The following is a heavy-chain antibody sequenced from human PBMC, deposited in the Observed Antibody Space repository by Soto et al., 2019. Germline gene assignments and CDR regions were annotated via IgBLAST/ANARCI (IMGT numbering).Heavy chain of an antibody. D-gene: IGHD3-16*01. Sequence: QPGGSLRLSCSASGFTFSSYAMHWVRQSPGKGLEYVSAISSNGGSTYYADSVKGRFTISRDNSKNTLYLQMSSLRAEDTAVYYCVKDPTTRGNWFPNEVPRGRAFDIWGQGTMVTVSS. CDR3: VKDPTTRGNWFPNEVPRGRAFDI. J-gene: IGHJ3*02. CDR2: ISSNGGST. CDR1: GFTFSSYA. V-gene: IGHV3-64D*06.